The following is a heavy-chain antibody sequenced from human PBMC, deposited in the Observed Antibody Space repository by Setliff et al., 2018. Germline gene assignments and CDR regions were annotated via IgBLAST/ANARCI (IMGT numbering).Heavy chain of an antibody. V-gene: IGHV3-7*03. Sequence: PGGSLRLSCTASGLSYINDWVSWVRQAPGKGLEWLASINPHGSEKYYADSVKGRFTISRDDSKKILYLQMDSLRAEDTAIYYFDCWGQGTLVTVSS. CDR2: INPHGSEK. CDR1: GLSYINDW. CDR3: DC. J-gene: IGHJ4*02.